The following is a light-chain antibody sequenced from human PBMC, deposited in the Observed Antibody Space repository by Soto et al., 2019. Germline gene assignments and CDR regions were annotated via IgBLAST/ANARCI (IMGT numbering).Light chain of an antibody. Sequence: QSVLTQPPSVSGAPGQRVTISCIGSSSNIGAGYDVHWFQQLPGTAPKLLIYDNSNRPSGVPDRFSGSKSGTSASLAITGLQAEDEADYYCQSYDSSLSALFGTGTKVTV. CDR2: DNS. CDR1: SSNIGAGYD. CDR3: QSYDSSLSAL. V-gene: IGLV1-40*01. J-gene: IGLJ1*01.